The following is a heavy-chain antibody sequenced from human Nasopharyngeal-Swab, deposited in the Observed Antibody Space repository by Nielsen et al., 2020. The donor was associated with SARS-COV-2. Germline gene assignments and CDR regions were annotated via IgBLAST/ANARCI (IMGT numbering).Heavy chain of an antibody. CDR3: ARERTAPGTLYYFDY. Sequence: WIRQPPGKGLEWMGFIHQSGSTTYSPSLKSRLTMSVDTSKNPFSLKLTSVTAADTALYYCARERTAPGTLYYFDYWGQGTPVTVSS. CDR2: IHQSGST. J-gene: IGHJ4*02. V-gene: IGHV4-30-2*05. D-gene: IGHD1/OR15-1a*01.